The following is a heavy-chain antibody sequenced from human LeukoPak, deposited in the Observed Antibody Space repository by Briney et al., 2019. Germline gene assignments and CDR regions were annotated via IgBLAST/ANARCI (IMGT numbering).Heavy chain of an antibody. CDR2: IIPIFGTA. Sequence: GASVKVSCKASGGTFSSYAISWVRQAPGQGLEWMGGIIPIFGTANYAQKFQGRVTITADESTSTAYMELSSLRSEDTAVYYCANDAYRGSYSLDYWGQGTLVTVSS. D-gene: IGHD1-26*01. J-gene: IGHJ4*02. CDR1: GGTFSSYA. V-gene: IGHV1-69*01. CDR3: ANDAYRGSYSLDY.